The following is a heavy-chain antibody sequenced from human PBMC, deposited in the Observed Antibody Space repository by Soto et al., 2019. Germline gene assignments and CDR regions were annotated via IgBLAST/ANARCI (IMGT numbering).Heavy chain of an antibody. Sequence: QVQLVQSGAEVKKPGSSVKVSCKASGGTFSSYAISWVRQAPGQGLEWMGGIIPIFGTANYAQKFQGRVTITADESTSTAERELSSRRSEDTAVYYCARDKGLVSTVVTQGVWYCDLWGRGTLVTVSS. V-gene: IGHV1-69*12. D-gene: IGHD2-21*02. CDR1: GGTFSSYA. J-gene: IGHJ2*01. CDR3: ARDKGLVSTVVTQGVWYCDL. CDR2: IIPIFGTA.